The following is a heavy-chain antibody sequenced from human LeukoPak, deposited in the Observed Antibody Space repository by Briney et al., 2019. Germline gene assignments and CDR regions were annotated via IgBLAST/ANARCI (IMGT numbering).Heavy chain of an antibody. D-gene: IGHD3-22*01. Sequence: GGSLRLSCAASGFTFSSYWMTWVRQAPGKGLEWVANLKQDGSEKNYVDSVKGRFTISRDNAKNSLYLQMNSLRAEDTAVYYCARDLYYYDSSGYYYWGQGTLVTVSS. CDR2: LKQDGSEK. V-gene: IGHV3-7*01. CDR3: ARDLYYYDSSGYYY. CDR1: GFTFSSYW. J-gene: IGHJ4*02.